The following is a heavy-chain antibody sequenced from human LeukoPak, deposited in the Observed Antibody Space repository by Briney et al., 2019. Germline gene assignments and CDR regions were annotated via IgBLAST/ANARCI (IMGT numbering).Heavy chain of an antibody. V-gene: IGHV4-59*08. CDR3: ARHGLDWFDP. D-gene: IGHD5/OR15-5a*01. CDR1: GGSISSYY. Sequence: PSETLSLTCTVSGGSISSYYWSWIRLPPGKGLEWIGYIYYSGSTNYNPSLKSRVTISVDTSKNQFSLKLSSVTAADTAVYYCARHGLDWFDPWGQGTLVTVSS. J-gene: IGHJ5*02. CDR2: IYYSGST.